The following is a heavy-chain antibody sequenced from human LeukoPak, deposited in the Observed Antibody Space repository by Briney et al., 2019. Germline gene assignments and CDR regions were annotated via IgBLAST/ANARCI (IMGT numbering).Heavy chain of an antibody. CDR1: GYTFSNSG. J-gene: IGHJ3*01. D-gene: IGHD3-10*01. CDR2: ISAYNGNT. CDR3: ARGLGRFGESTDPSDF. Sequence: ASVKVSCKASGYTFSNSGISRVRQAPGQGREWMGWISAYNGNTNYAQTFQGRVTMTRDTFTSTAYMEKRSLRSDDTAVYYCARGLGRFGESTDPSDFWGQGTMVTVSS. V-gene: IGHV1-18*01.